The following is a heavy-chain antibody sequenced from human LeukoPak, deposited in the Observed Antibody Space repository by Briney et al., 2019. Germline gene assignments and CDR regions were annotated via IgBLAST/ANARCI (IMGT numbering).Heavy chain of an antibody. CDR2: IIPIFGTA. D-gene: IGHD3-3*01. CDR1: GGTFSSYA. CDR3: ARDFGAKGAVDPYWYFDL. J-gene: IGHJ2*01. V-gene: IGHV1-69*05. Sequence: ASVKVSCKASGGTFSSYATSWVRQAPGQGLEWMGRIIPIFGTANYAQKFQGRVTITTDESTSTAYMELSSLRSEDTAVYYCARDFGAKGAVDPYWYFDLWGRGTLVTVSS.